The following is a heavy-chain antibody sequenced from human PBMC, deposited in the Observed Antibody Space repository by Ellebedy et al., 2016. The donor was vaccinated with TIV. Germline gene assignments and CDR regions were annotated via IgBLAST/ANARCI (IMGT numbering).Heavy chain of an antibody. D-gene: IGHD3-22*01. J-gene: IGHJ4*02. CDR1: GFTFSSYA. Sequence: GESLKISCAASGFTFSSYAMSWVRQAPGKGLEWVSTISNTGSRTYYADSVEGRFIISRDNSKKTLYLHMNSLRADDTAVYYCAKGRGGGSDSSAPRYYFDYWGLGTLVTVSS. CDR2: ISNTGSRT. V-gene: IGHV3-23*01. CDR3: AKGRGGGSDSSAPRYYFDY.